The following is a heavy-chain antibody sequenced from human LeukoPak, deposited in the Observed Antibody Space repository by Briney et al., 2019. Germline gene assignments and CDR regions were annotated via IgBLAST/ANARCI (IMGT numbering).Heavy chain of an antibody. CDR2: IRYDGSNK. V-gene: IGHV3-30*02. D-gene: IGHD2/OR15-2a*01. Sequence: PGGSLRLSCAASGFTFGNYGMHWVRQAPGKGLEWVAFIRYDGSNKYYADSVKGRFTISRDNSKNTLYLQMNSLRAEDTAVYYCAKDLLSWSSGDFYFDYWGQGTLVTVSS. J-gene: IGHJ4*02. CDR1: GFTFGNYG. CDR3: AKDLLSWSSGDFYFDY.